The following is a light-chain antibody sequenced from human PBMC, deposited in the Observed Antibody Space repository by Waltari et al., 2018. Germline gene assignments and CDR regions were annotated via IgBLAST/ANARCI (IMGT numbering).Light chain of an antibody. V-gene: IGLV2-11*01. Sequence: QSALTQPRSVSGSPGQSVTISCTGTSSDVGGSNSVSWYQQEPDKVPKLMIHDVTERPSGVPDRFSGSKSGNTASLTISGLQADDEADYYCCSYAGSLWVFGGGTKVTVL. J-gene: IGLJ2*01. CDR3: CSYAGSLWV. CDR2: DVT. CDR1: SSDVGGSNS.